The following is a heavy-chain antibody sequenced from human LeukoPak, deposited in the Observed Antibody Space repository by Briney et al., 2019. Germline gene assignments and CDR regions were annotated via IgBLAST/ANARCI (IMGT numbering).Heavy chain of an antibody. CDR1: GITFSRYA. CDR2: ISSISNYI. CDR3: ASDQSIGTDLRYFFDY. V-gene: IGHV3-48*02. D-gene: IGHD3-9*01. J-gene: IGHJ4*02. Sequence: GGSLRLSCAASGITFSRYAMNWVRQAPGKGLEWVSYISSISNYIQYADSVKGRFTISRDNAKNSLYLQMNSLRDEDMAVYYCASDQSIGTDLRYFFDYWGQGTLVTVSS.